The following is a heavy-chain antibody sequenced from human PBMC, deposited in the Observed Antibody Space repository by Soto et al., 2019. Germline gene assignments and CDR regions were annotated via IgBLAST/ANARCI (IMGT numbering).Heavy chain of an antibody. V-gene: IGHV1-18*01. CDR2: INPYNGNT. CDR3: ARGKKGATTVISYYYYYYMDV. Sequence: QVQLVQSGAEVKKPGASVKVSCKASGYTFTNYGITWVRQAPGQGLEWMGWINPYNGNTNYAQKLQGRVTMTTDTPTSTAYMELRSLRSDDTAVYFCARGKKGATTVISYYYYYYMDVWGKGTTVTVSS. J-gene: IGHJ6*03. D-gene: IGHD4-4*01. CDR1: GYTFTNYG.